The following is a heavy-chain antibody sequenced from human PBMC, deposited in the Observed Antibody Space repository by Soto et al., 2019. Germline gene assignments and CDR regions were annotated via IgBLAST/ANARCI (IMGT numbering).Heavy chain of an antibody. Sequence: XSVKVSCKASVYTFTCYYMHWVRQAPGQGLEWMGWINPNSGGTNYAQKFQGRVTMTRDTSISTAYMELSRLRSDDTAVYYCARVGIERYYDSSGYSLIDSWGQGTLVTVSS. V-gene: IGHV1-2*02. CDR1: VYTFTCYY. CDR3: ARVGIERYYDSSGYSLIDS. D-gene: IGHD3-22*01. CDR2: INPNSGGT. J-gene: IGHJ4*02.